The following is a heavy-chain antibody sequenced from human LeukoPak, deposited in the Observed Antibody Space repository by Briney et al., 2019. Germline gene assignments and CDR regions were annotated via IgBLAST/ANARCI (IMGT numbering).Heavy chain of an antibody. CDR3: ARDQKGYCSSTSCYNYGMDV. CDR2: ISAYNGNT. D-gene: IGHD2-2*01. J-gene: IGHJ6*02. Sequence: ISWVRQAPGQGLEWMGWISAYNGNTNYAQKLQGRVTMTTDTSTSTAYMELRSLRSDDTAVYYCARDQKGYCSSTSCYNYGMDVWGQGPTVTVSS. V-gene: IGHV1-18*01.